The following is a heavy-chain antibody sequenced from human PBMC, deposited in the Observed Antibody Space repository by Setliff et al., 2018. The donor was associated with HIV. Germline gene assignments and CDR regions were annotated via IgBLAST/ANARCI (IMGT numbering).Heavy chain of an antibody. D-gene: IGHD1-20*01. CDR1: GINFKSSH. Sequence: GGSLRLSCVASGINFKSSHMNWVRQAPGKGLEWVSSISSSGRNINYADSVKGRFTVSRDNAENSLFLQMDGLRAEDTAIYYCASGIDPYTSTWVDSWGQGSLVTVSS. J-gene: IGHJ4*02. CDR3: ASGIDPYTSTWVDS. CDR2: ISSSGRNI. V-gene: IGHV3-21*04.